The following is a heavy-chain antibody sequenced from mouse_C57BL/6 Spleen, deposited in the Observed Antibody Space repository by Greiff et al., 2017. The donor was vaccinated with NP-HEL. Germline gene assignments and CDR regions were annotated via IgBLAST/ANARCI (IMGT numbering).Heavy chain of an antibody. Sequence: EVQLQESGPGLVKPSQSLSLTCSVTGYSITSGYYWNWIRQFPGNKLEWMGYISYDGSNNYNPSLKNRSSITRDTSKNQFFLKLNSVTTEDTATYYCAREQLRRAFDYWGQGTTLTVSS. CDR1: GYSITSGYY. V-gene: IGHV3-6*01. CDR2: ISYDGSN. CDR3: AREQLRRAFDY. J-gene: IGHJ2*01. D-gene: IGHD3-2*02.